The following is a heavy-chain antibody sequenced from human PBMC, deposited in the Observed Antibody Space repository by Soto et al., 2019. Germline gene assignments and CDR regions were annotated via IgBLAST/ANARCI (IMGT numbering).Heavy chain of an antibody. J-gene: IGHJ4*02. Sequence: SETLSLTCAVSGGSISTRNWWTWVRQPPGKGLEWIGEIYHAGSTNYNPSLKGRVTISIDTSKNQFSLNLSSVTAADTAVYYCARSMTTVVTLDYWGQGTLVTVSS. CDR2: IYHAGST. CDR1: GGSISTRNW. V-gene: IGHV4-4*02. D-gene: IGHD4-17*01. CDR3: ARSMTTVVTLDY.